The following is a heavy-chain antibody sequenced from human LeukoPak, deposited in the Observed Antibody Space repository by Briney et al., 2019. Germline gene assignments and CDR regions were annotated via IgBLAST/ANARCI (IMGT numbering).Heavy chain of an antibody. Sequence: GGSLRLSCAASGFTFSTYAMNWVRQAPGKGLEWVSAISGSGAKTYYADFVKGRFTISRDNAKNQLYRQMNSLRAEHPAVYYCARDRGSLEYDYWGQGTLVTVSS. D-gene: IGHD3-10*01. V-gene: IGHV3-23*01. CDR3: ARDRGSLEYDY. CDR1: GFTFSTYA. J-gene: IGHJ4*02. CDR2: ISGSGAKT.